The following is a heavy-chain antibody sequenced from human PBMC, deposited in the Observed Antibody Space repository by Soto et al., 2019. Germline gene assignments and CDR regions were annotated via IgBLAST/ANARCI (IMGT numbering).Heavy chain of an antibody. Sequence: TLSLTCNVSGAPISSGGCYWSWIRQHPGKGPEWIGYIYNSGTTFYNPSLGSRVTMSLDAAKNHFSLELRSVTVADTAVYYCAREPISTPRGVTQVDPWGQGTQVTVSS. V-gene: IGHV4-31*03. J-gene: IGHJ5*02. D-gene: IGHD3-10*01. CDR2: IYNSGTT. CDR3: AREPISTPRGVTQVDP. CDR1: GAPISSGGCY.